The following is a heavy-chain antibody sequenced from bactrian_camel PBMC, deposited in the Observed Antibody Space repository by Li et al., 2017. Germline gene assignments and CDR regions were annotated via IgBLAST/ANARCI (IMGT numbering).Heavy chain of an antibody. D-gene: IGHD1*01. J-gene: IGHJ4*01. CDR2: IYTGSGNT. Sequence: VQLVESGGGSVQAGGSLRLSCTASRYTSRIAWFRQAPGKGREGVARIYTGSGNTYYADSVQGRFTISKDNAKNMVHLQMNDLKPEDTAVYYCTRSYFGASHNTFAFWGQGTQVTVS. CDR3: TRSYFGASHNTFAF. V-gene: IGHV3S35*01. CDR1: RYTSR.